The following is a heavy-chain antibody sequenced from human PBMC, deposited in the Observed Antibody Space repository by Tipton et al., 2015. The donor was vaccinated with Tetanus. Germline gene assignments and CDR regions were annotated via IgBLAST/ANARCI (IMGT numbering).Heavy chain of an antibody. D-gene: IGHD3-3*01. J-gene: IGHJ4*02. Sequence: TLSLTCSVSGGSISSGGYYWSWIRKPPGKGLKWISYIFASGSTNYNPALKSRLTISMDTSKNQISLNLTFMTAADTAVYFCARANNDLPKKGPFDSLGQGSLFIVSS. V-gene: IGHV4-61*08. CDR1: GGSISSGGYY. CDR2: IFASGST. CDR3: ARANNDLPKKGPFDS.